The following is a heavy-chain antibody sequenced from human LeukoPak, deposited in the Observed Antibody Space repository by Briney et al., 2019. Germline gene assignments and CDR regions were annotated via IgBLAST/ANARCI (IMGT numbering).Heavy chain of an antibody. J-gene: IGHJ4*02. D-gene: IGHD1-26*01. V-gene: IGHV3-23*01. CDR1: GFAFSGYA. CDR3: AKVHYTASFPGSFPGRNYFDS. Sequence: PGGSLRLSCTVSGFAFSGYAMSWVRQAPGKGPEWVSSIGARGDVTYSADSVKGRFTISRDNSKRTLFLQMNSLGAEDTAVYYCAKVHYTASFPGSFPGRNYFDSWGQGSLVTVSP. CDR2: IGARGDVT.